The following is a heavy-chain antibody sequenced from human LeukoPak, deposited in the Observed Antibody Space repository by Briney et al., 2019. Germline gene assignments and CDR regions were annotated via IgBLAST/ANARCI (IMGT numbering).Heavy chain of an antibody. Sequence: PSETLSLTCTVSGGSISSYYWSWIRQAPGKGLEWIGYIYYSGSTNYNPSLKSRVTISVDTSKNQFSLKLSSVTAADTAVYYYARHPASGDSSGYYFRENYFDYWGQGTLVTVSS. CDR2: IYYSGST. D-gene: IGHD3-22*01. J-gene: IGHJ4*02. CDR3: ARHPASGDSSGYYFRENYFDY. V-gene: IGHV4-59*08. CDR1: GGSISSYY.